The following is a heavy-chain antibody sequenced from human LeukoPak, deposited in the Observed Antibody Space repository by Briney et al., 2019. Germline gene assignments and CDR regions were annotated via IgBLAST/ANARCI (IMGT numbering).Heavy chain of an antibody. D-gene: IGHD3-3*01. V-gene: IGHV4-59*01. CDR1: GGSISSYY. J-gene: IGHJ5*02. Sequence: PSETLSLTCTVSGGSISSYYWSWIRQPPGKGLEWIGYIYYSGSTNYNPSLKSRVTISVDTSKNQFSLKLSSVTAADTAVYYCARGQMYYDFWSGYSRFDPWGQGTLVTVSS. CDR3: ARGQMYYDFWSGYSRFDP. CDR2: IYYSGST.